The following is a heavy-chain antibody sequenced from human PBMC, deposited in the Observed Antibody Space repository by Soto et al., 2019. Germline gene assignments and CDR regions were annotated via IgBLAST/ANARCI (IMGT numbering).Heavy chain of an antibody. Sequence: ASVKVSCKASGGTFSSYAISWLLQAPGQGLEWMGGIIPIFGTANYAQKFQGRVTITADESTSTAYMELSSLRSEDTAVYYCARGVHYYGSGSYYRSYYYYYGMDVWGQGTTVTVSS. D-gene: IGHD3-10*01. CDR3: ARGVHYYGSGSYYRSYYYYYGMDV. J-gene: IGHJ6*02. CDR1: GGTFSSYA. V-gene: IGHV1-69*13. CDR2: IIPIFGTA.